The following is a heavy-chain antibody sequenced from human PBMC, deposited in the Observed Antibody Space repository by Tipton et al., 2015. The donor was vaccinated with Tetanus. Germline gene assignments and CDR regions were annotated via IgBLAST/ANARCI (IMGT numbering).Heavy chain of an antibody. CDR2: IWHDGSNK. V-gene: IGHV3-33*01. D-gene: IGHD5-24*01. Sequence: SLRLSCEASGFTFSRYHMHWVRQAPGKGLEWVAFIWHDGSNKYYADSVRGRFTMSRDNSKNTLYLQMNSLRAEDTAVYYCARDEMGETYMFGHWGQGTLATVSS. J-gene: IGHJ5*02. CDR1: GFTFSRYH. CDR3: ARDEMGETYMFGH.